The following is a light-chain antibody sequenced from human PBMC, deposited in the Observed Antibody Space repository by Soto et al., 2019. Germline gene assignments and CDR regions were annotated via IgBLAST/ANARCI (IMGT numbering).Light chain of an antibody. CDR3: QQYGSSPRT. CDR1: QSVSSSY. V-gene: IGKV3-20*01. J-gene: IGKJ1*01. CDR2: GAS. Sequence: ELVLTQSPGTLSLSPGARATLSCRASQSVSSSYLAWYQQKPGQAPRLLIYGASSRATGIPDRFSGIASGTDLTITISRLEPEDGEVYDGQQYGSSPRTFGQGTKVDIK.